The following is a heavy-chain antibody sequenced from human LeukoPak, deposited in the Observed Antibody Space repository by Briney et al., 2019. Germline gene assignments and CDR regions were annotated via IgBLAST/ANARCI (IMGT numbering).Heavy chain of an antibody. V-gene: IGHV3-53*01. CDR2: IYSGGST. J-gene: IGHJ4*02. D-gene: IGHD1-26*01. Sequence: GGSLRLSCAASGFTVSSYYMSWVRQAPGKGLECVSVIYSGGSTYYADSVKGRFTISRDNSKNTLYLQMNSLRAEDTAVYYCAGGKIVAAWDGRDYWGQGTLVTVSS. CDR3: AGGKIVAAWDGRDY. CDR1: GFTVSSYY.